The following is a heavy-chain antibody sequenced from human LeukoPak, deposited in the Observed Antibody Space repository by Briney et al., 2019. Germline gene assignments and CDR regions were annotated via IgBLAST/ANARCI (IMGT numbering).Heavy chain of an antibody. CDR2: ISGSGGNT. CDR3: AKEPATRWLATFDY. CDR1: GFTFSSYA. V-gene: IGHV3-23*01. Sequence: GGSLRLSCAASGFTFSSYAMSWVRQAPGKGLEWVSTISGSGGNTYHADSVKGRFTISRDNSKNTLYLQMNSLRAEDTAVYYCAKEPATRWLATFDYWGQGTLVTVSS. D-gene: IGHD6-19*01. J-gene: IGHJ4*02.